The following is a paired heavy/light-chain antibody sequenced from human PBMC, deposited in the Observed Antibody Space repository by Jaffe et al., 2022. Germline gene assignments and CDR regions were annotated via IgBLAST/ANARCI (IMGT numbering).Heavy chain of an antibody. CDR1: GDSISSSNW. CDR2: IYHSGST. V-gene: IGHV4-4*02. J-gene: IGHJ5*01. Sequence: QVQLQESGPGLVKPSGTLSLTCAVSGDSISSSNWWTWVRQPPGKGLEWIGEIYHSGSTNYNPSLKSRVTISVDKSKNQLSLKVSSVTAADTAVYYCARVPFFFYAFDSWGQGTLVTVSS. CDR3: ARVPFFFYAFDS. D-gene: IGHD3-16*01.
Light chain of an antibody. CDR3: SSYAGSNNPYV. J-gene: IGLJ1*01. CDR1: SSDVGGYNY. Sequence: QSALTQPPSASGSPGQSVTISCTGTSSDVGGYNYVSWYQQHPGKAPKLMIYEVSKRPSGVPDRFSGSKSGNTASLTVSGLQAEDEADYYCSSYAGSNNPYVFGTGTKVTVL. V-gene: IGLV2-8*01. CDR2: EVS.